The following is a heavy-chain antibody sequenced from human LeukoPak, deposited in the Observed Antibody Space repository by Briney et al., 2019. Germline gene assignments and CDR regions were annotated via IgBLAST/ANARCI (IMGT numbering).Heavy chain of an antibody. CDR3: ARDQGAAAGTTWFDP. CDR1: GGSISSSSSY. J-gene: IGHJ5*02. V-gene: IGHV4-39*07. D-gene: IGHD6-13*01. Sequence: SETLSLTCSVSGGSISSSSSYWGWIRQPPGKGLEWIGSIYYNGSTYYNPSLKSRVTISVDTSKNQFSLKLSSVTAADTALYYCARDQGAAAGTTWFDPWGQGTLVTVSS. CDR2: IYYNGST.